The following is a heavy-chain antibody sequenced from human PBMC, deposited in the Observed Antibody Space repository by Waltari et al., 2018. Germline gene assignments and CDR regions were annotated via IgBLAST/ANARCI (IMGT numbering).Heavy chain of an antibody. D-gene: IGHD6-6*01. CDR1: GFTFSSHW. V-gene: IGHV3-7*04. CDR3: ARGGELVRYYYYYYMDV. J-gene: IGHJ6*03. Sequence: EVQLVESGGGLVQPGGSLSLSCAASGFTFSSHWMSWVRQAPGRGLEWVANIKQDGSKKYYVDSVKGRFTISRDNAKNSLYLQMNSLGAEDTAVYYCARGGELVRYYYYYYMDVWGKGTTVTVSS. CDR2: IKQDGSKK.